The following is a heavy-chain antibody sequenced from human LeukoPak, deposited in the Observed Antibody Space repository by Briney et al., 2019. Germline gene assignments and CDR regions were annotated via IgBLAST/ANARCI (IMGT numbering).Heavy chain of an antibody. J-gene: IGHJ3*02. D-gene: IGHD2-21*02. V-gene: IGHV3-30-3*01. CDR3: ARDGYLAYCGGDCYLGAFDI. Sequence: GGSLRLSCAASGFTFSSYAMHWVRQAPGKGLEWVAVISYDGSNKYYADSVKGRFTISRDNSKNTLYLQMNSLRAEDTAVYYCARDGYLAYCGGDCYLGAFDIWGQGTMVTASS. CDR2: ISYDGSNK. CDR1: GFTFSSYA.